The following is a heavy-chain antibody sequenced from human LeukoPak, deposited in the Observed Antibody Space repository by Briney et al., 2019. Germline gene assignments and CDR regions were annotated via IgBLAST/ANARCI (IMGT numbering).Heavy chain of an antibody. J-gene: IGHJ5*02. D-gene: IGHD3-3*01. CDR1: GYTFTSYG. V-gene: IGHV1-8*03. CDR3: ATALPFYDSWSGLYGFDP. CDR2: MNPNSGNT. Sequence: GASVKVSCKASGYTFTSYGINWVRQATGQGLEWMGWMNPNSGNTGYAQKFQGRVTITRNTSISTAYMELSSLRSEDTAVYYCATALPFYDSWSGLYGFDPWGQGTLVTVSS.